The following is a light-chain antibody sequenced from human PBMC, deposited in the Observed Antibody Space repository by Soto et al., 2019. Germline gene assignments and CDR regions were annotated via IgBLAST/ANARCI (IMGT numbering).Light chain of an antibody. CDR1: TSDIAAYYY. Sequence: QSALTQPASVSGSPGQSITISCTGSTSDIAAYYYVSWYQQHPGKAPKLMIYEVSHRPSGISHRFSGSRSGITASLTISGRQAEDEADYYCSAYTNTSSKVFGGGTKLTVL. J-gene: IGLJ3*02. CDR3: SAYTNTSSKV. CDR2: EVS. V-gene: IGLV2-14*03.